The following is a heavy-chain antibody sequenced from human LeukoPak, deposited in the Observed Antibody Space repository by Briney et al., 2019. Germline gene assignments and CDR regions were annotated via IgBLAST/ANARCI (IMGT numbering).Heavy chain of an antibody. CDR2: IYYSGNT. D-gene: IGHD4-17*01. CDR3: ARRKDYGDYTTFDY. CDR1: GDSFSSYNYY. J-gene: IGHJ4*02. V-gene: IGHV4-31*03. Sequence: SETLSLTCTVSGDSFSSYNYYWSWIRQHPGKGLEWIGDIYYSGNTYYNPSLQSRVTISVDTSKNQFSLKLSSVTAADTAVYYCARRKDYGDYTTFDYWGQGTLVTVSS.